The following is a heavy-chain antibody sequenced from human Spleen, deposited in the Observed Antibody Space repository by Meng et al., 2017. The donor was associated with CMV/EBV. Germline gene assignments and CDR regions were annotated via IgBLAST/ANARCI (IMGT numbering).Heavy chain of an antibody. CDR3: ASIAAAGTAIVY. J-gene: IGHJ4*02. Sequence: QVQLQESGPSLVNPSQTLSLTCTSSGGSISSGGYYWSWIRRHPGKGMEWIGYIYYSGSTYYNPSLKSRVTISVDTSKNQFSLKLSSVTAADTAVYYCASIAAAGTAIVYWGQGTLVTVSS. CDR2: IYYSGST. D-gene: IGHD6-13*01. V-gene: IGHV4-31*03. CDR1: GGSISSGGYY.